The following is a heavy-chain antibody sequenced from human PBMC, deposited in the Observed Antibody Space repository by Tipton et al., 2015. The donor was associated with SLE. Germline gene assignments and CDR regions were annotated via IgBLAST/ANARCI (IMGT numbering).Heavy chain of an antibody. V-gene: IGHV1-46*01. D-gene: IGHD2-2*01. CDR1: GYTFTSYY. CDR2: INPSGGST. J-gene: IGHJ6*02. CDR3: ARVVHYCSSTSCKGYGMDV. Sequence: QVQLVQSGAEVKKPGASVKVSCKASGYTFTSYYMHWVRQAPGQGLEWMGIINPSGGSTSYAQKFQGRVTMTRDTSTSTVYMELSSLRSEDTAVYYCARVVHYCSSTSCKGYGMDVWGQGTTVTVS.